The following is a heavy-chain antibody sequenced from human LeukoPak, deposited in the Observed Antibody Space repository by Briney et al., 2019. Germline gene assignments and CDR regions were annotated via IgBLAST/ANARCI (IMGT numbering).Heavy chain of an antibody. CDR2: IYSNENT. Sequence: SETLSLTCTVSGGSITSYYWSWIRQPAGKGLEWIGRIYSNENTNYNPSFKSRVTMSVDTSKNQFSLKLSSVTAADTAVYYCARGGTTPYYFDDWGQGTLVTVSS. CDR1: GGSITSYY. D-gene: IGHD2-15*01. J-gene: IGHJ4*02. CDR3: ARGGTTPYYFDD. V-gene: IGHV4-4*07.